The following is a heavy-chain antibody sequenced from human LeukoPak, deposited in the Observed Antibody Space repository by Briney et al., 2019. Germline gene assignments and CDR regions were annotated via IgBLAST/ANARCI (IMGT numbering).Heavy chain of an antibody. J-gene: IGHJ5*02. Sequence: GGSLRLSCAVSGFISGYSFHWVRQTPGKGLEWVAVVSSDGSVTYYADSVKGRFTISRDNSKNTLYLQMNSLRADDTAVYYCAKDFRAKSGSGSYGWFDPWGRGTLVTVSS. CDR3: AKDFRAKSGSGSYGWFDP. CDR2: VSSDGSVT. D-gene: IGHD3-10*01. V-gene: IGHV3-30*04. CDR1: GFISGYS.